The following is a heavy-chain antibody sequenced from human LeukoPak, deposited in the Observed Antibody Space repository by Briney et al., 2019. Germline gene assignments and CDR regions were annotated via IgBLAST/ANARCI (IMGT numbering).Heavy chain of an antibody. D-gene: IGHD5-12*01. J-gene: IGHJ4*02. CDR3: ARDVGGYAFDY. CDR2: MSYDGSHK. V-gene: IGHV3-30*04. CDR1: GFTFSSYT. Sequence: LSGGSLRLSCVASGFTFSSYTLHWVRQAPGKGLEWVAVMSYDGSHKFHADSVKGRSTISRDNSKNTLYLQMNSLRAEDTAIYFCARDVGGYAFDYWGQGTLVTVSS.